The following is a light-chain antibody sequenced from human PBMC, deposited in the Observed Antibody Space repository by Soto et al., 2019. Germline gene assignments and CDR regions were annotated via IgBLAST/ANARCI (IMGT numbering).Light chain of an antibody. Sequence: QSALTQPPSVSGSPGQSVTISCTGTSSDVGAYNFVSWYQQYPGKAPKLIIFDVSARPSGVPDRFSGSKSGNTASLTISGLQADDEADYYCATWDDSLSGVIFGGGTKLTVL. CDR1: SSDVGAYNF. V-gene: IGLV2-11*01. J-gene: IGLJ2*01. CDR3: ATWDDSLSGVI. CDR2: DVS.